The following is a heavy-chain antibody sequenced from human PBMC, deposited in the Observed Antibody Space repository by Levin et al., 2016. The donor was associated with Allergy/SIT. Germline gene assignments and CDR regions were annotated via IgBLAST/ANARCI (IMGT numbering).Heavy chain of an antibody. Sequence: SVKVSCKASGGTFSSYTISWVRQAPGQGLEWMGRIIPILGIANYAQKFQGRVTITADKSTSTAYMELSSLRSEDTAVYYCASEGKDTAMVSDLYGMDVWGQGTTVTVSS. D-gene: IGHD5-18*01. J-gene: IGHJ6*02. CDR2: IIPILGIA. V-gene: IGHV1-69*02. CDR3: ASEGKDTAMVSDLYGMDV. CDR1: GGTFSSYT.